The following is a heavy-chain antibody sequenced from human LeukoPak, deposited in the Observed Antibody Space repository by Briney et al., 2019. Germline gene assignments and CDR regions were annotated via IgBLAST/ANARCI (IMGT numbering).Heavy chain of an antibody. CDR1: GLTFSSYE. V-gene: IGHV3-48*03. CDR3: ARDSGYCTGTSCRNWFDP. D-gene: IGHD2-15*01. J-gene: IGHJ5*02. Sequence: GGSLRLSCAASGLTFSSYEMNWVRQAPGKGLEWVSYISSGGSTTYYADSVKGRLTISRDNAENSLYLQMNSLRAEDTAVYYCARDSGYCTGTSCRNWFDPWGQGTRVTVSS. CDR2: ISSGGSTT.